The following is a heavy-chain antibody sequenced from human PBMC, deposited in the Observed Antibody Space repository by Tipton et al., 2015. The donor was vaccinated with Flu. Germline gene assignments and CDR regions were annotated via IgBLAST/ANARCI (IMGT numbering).Heavy chain of an antibody. CDR2: IYYSGST. Sequence: TLSLTCTVSGGSISSSSYYWGWIRQPPGKGLEWIGSIYYSGSTYYNPSLKSRVTISVDTSKNQFSLKLSSVTAADTAVYYCQRSPGYYFDFWGQGTLVTVSS. V-gene: IGHV4-39*03. CDR3: QRSPGYYFDF. CDR1: GGSISSSSYY. J-gene: IGHJ4*02.